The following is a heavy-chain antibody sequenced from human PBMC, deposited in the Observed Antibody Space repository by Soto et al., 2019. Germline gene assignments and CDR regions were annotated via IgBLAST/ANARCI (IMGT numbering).Heavy chain of an antibody. CDR2: ISYDGSNK. Sequence: GGSLRLSCAASGFTFSSYGMHWVRQAPGKGLEWVAVISYDGSNKYYADSVKGRFTISRDNSKNTLYLQMNSLRAEDTAVYYCAKEQVTIFGVVRGGMDVWGQGTTVTVSS. CDR3: AKEQVTIFGVVRGGMDV. D-gene: IGHD3-3*01. V-gene: IGHV3-30*18. CDR1: GFTFSSYG. J-gene: IGHJ6*02.